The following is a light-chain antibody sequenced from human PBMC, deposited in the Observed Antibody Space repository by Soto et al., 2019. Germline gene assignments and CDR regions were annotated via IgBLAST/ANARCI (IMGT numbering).Light chain of an antibody. J-gene: IGKJ1*01. CDR2: GAS. CDR3: HQYGSSQT. V-gene: IGKV3-20*01. Sequence: ELELTQSEGNLSLSAGERAPVSCRASQSVSSSYLAWYQQKPGQAPRLLIYGASSRATGIPDRFSGSGSGTDFTLTISRLEPEDVAVYYCHQYGSSQTFGQGTKVDIK. CDR1: QSVSSSY.